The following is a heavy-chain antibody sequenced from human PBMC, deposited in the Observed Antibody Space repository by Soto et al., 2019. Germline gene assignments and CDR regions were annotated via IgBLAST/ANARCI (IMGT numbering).Heavy chain of an antibody. CDR2: INHSGST. CDR1: GGSFSGYY. Sequence: PSETLSLTCAVYGGSFSGYYWSWIRQPPGKGLEGIGEINHSGSTNYNPSLKRRVTITVETYNTQFSLKLSSVTAAATAVYYWARDRQWLIHGLDYWGHGTRVTVSS. D-gene: IGHD6-19*01. J-gene: IGHJ4*01. V-gene: IGHV4-34*01. CDR3: ARDRQWLIHGLDY.